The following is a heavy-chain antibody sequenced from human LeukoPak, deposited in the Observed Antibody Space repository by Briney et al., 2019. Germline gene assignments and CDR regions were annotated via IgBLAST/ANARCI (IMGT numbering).Heavy chain of an antibody. Sequence: GESLKISCKGSGYSFSTSWFGWVRQMPGKGLEWMAIIYPGDFDTRYSPSFQGQVTILADKSISTAYLQWSSLKASDTAMYYCARSLGGDRRGNFDYWGQGTLVTVSS. D-gene: IGHD2-21*02. J-gene: IGHJ4*02. CDR3: ARSLGGDRRGNFDY. CDR2: IYPGDFDT. CDR1: GYSFSTSW. V-gene: IGHV5-51*01.